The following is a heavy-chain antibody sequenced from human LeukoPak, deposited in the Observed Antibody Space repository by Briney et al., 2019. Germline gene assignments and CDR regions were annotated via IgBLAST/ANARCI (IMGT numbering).Heavy chain of an antibody. CDR1: GGSISSGGYS. J-gene: IGHJ6*02. CDR3: ARGRRGYSGTYYYYGMDV. D-gene: IGHD5-12*01. Sequence: SSQTLSLTCAVSGGSISSGGYSWSWIRQPPGKGLEWIGYIYHSGSTNYNPSLKSRVTISVDTSKNQFSLKLSSVTAADTAVYYCARGRRGYSGTYYYYGMDVWGQGTTVTVSS. CDR2: IYHSGST. V-gene: IGHV4-30-2*01.